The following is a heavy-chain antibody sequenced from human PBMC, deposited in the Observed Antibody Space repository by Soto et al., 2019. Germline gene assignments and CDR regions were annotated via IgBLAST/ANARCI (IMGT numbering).Heavy chain of an antibody. Sequence: PSETLSLTCAFYGLNFSGYYWSWIRQPPGKGLEWIGEINHSGSTNYNPSLKSRVTISVDTSKNQFSLKLSSVTAADTAVYYCARSLNIVVVPAARFDPWGQGTLVTVSS. J-gene: IGHJ5*02. CDR3: ARSLNIVVVPAARFDP. CDR2: INHSGST. D-gene: IGHD2-2*01. V-gene: IGHV4-34*01. CDR1: GLNFSGYY.